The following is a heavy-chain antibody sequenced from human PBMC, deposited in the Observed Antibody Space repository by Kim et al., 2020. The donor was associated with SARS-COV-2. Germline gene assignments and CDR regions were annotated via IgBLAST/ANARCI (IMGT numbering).Heavy chain of an antibody. Sequence: YAQGFTGRFVFSLDTSVSTAYLQISSLKAEDTAVYYCARGMAALAKYFQHWGQGTLVTVSS. J-gene: IGHJ1*01. CDR3: ARGMAALAKYFQH. D-gene: IGHD6-19*01. V-gene: IGHV7-4-1*02.